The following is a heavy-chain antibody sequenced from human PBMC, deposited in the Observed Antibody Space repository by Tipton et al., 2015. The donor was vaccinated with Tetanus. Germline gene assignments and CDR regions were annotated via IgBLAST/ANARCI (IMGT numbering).Heavy chain of an antibody. Sequence: TLSLTCTVSGGSVGRGAYYWSWVRQAPGKGLEWIGEIYYSGTTNYNPSLKSRVTISTDKSKNQVSLRLNSVTAADTAVYFCARTPDYYYGMDVWGQGTTVTVSS. CDR1: GGSVGRGAYY. J-gene: IGHJ6*02. CDR3: ARTPDYYYGMDV. V-gene: IGHV4-61*08. CDR2: IYYSGTT.